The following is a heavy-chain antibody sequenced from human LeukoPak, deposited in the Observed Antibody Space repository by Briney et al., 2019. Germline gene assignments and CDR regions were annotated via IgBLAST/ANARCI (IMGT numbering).Heavy chain of an antibody. CDR2: INPSGGST. J-gene: IGHJ6*02. CDR1: GYTFTSYY. V-gene: IGHV1-46*01. Sequence: ASVKVSYKASGYTFTSYYMHWVRQAPGQGLEWMGIINPSGGSTSYAQKFQGRVTMTRDTSTSTVYMELSSLRSEDTAVYYCARDVGNSNYYFYYGMDVWGQGTTVTVSS. CDR3: ARDVGNSNYYFYYGMDV. D-gene: IGHD2/OR15-2a*01.